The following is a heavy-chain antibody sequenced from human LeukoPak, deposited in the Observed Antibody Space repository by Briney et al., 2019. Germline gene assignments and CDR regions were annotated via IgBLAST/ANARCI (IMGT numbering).Heavy chain of an antibody. V-gene: IGHV1-69*05. Sequence: SVKVSCKASGYTFTSYDINWVRQAPGQGLEWMGGIIPIFGTANYAQKFQGRVTITTDESTSTAYMELSSLRSEDTAVYYCASEGSDIVATMWGQGTLVTVSS. CDR3: ASEGSDIVATM. J-gene: IGHJ4*02. CDR1: GYTFTSYD. D-gene: IGHD5-12*01. CDR2: IIPIFGTA.